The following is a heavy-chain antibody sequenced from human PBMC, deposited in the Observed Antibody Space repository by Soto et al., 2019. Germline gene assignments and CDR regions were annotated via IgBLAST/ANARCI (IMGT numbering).Heavy chain of an antibody. CDR2: IYYSGTT. V-gene: IGHV4-61*01. CDR3: ETSLWFGTQTEI. CDR1: GGSVSSGSYY. Sequence: SETLSLTCTVSGGSVSSGSYYWSWIRQPPGKGLEWIGYIYYSGTTKYIPSLKGRGTISVDTSRKQFFLKVTSVSAADTAVYYCETSLWFGTQTEIWGPGTLVTVSS. J-gene: IGHJ4*02. D-gene: IGHD3-10*01.